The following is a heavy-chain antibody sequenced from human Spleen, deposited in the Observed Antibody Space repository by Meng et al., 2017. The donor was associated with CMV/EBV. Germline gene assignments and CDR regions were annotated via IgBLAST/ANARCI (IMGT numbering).Heavy chain of an antibody. V-gene: IGHV1-18*01. CDR3: ARGEHEGDSGSYYRRYYYGMDV. J-gene: IGHJ6*02. Sequence: ASVKVSCKASGYNFVTFGISWVRQAPGQGLEWMGGISAYNANTNYAQKLQGRVTMTTDTSTSTAYMELRSLRSDDTAVYYCARGEHEGDSGSYYRRYYYGMDVWGQGTTVTVSS. D-gene: IGHD1-26*01. CDR2: ISAYNANT. CDR1: GYNFVTFG.